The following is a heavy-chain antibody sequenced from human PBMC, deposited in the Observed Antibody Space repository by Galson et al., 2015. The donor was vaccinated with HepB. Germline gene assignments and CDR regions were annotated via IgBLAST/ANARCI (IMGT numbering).Heavy chain of an antibody. CDR2: TYYSGNT. V-gene: IGHV4-39*01. J-gene: IGHJ4*02. CDR1: GGAITSSNYY. D-gene: IGHD4-17*01. Sequence: SETLSLTCGVSGGAITSSNYYWGWIRQSPGMGLEWIGSTYYSGNTYYNPSLRSRVSISIDTSNNQFSLTLTSVTAADTALYYCARGNAWHYGDYDGWHPLDYWGQGTQVTVSS. CDR3: ARGNAWHYGDYDGWHPLDY.